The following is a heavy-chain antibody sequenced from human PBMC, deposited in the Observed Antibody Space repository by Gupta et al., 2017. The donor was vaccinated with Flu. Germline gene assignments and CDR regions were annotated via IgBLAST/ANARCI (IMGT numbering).Heavy chain of an antibody. J-gene: IGHJ5*01. CDR3: AKGGVGTSGLDS. V-gene: IGHV3-23*01. CDR2: LTGNGAET. CDR1: GSIFHVSP. Sequence: EVQLLESGGGSLQPGGSRRLSCSASGSIFHVSPMTWGRQAPGTGLEWVSSLTGNGAETFYAASVKGRFTVSRDNSEGTVFLQMNSLAAEDTAVYYCAKGGVGTSGLDSWGQGVLITVSS. D-gene: IGHD1-26*01.